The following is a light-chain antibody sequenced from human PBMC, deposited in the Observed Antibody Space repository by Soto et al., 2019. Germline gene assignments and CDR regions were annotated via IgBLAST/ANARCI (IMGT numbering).Light chain of an antibody. Sequence: QSVLTQPPSVSGAPGQRITISCTGSSSNIGAGFAVHWYQQLPGSVPKLLIYDINQRPSGIPDRFSGSKSGTSATLGITGLQTGDEADYYCGTWDSSLSSVVFGGGTKLTVL. J-gene: IGLJ2*01. V-gene: IGLV1-51*01. CDR3: GTWDSSLSSVV. CDR1: SSNIGAGF. CDR2: DIN.